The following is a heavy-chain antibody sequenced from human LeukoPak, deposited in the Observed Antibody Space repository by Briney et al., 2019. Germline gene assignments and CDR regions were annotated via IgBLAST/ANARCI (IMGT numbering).Heavy chain of an antibody. D-gene: IGHD6-13*01. CDR1: GGSISSSSYY. Sequence: SETLSLTCTVSGGSISSSSYYWGWIRQPPGKGLEWIGSIYYSGSTYYNPSLKSRVTISVDTSKNQFSLKLSSVTAADTAVYYCARRGSSPGLNCLDPWGQGTLVTVSS. CDR2: IYYSGST. CDR3: ARRGSSPGLNCLDP. J-gene: IGHJ5*02. V-gene: IGHV4-39*07.